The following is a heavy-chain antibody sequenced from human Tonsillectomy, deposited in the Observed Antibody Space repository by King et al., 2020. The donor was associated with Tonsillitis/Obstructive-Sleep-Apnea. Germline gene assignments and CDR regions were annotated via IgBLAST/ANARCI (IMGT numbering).Heavy chain of an antibody. CDR3: APRREYYGGINAFDI. J-gene: IGHJ3*02. V-gene: IGHV3-21*01. D-gene: IGHD4-23*01. CDR2: ISSSSGYI. Sequence: VQLVESGGGLVKPGGSLRLSCAASGFTFSSYSMNWVRQAPGKGLEWVSSISSSSGYIYYADSVKGRFTISSDNAKNSLYLQMNSLRAGDTAVYYCAPRREYYGGINAFDIWGRGTMVTVSS. CDR1: GFTFSSYS.